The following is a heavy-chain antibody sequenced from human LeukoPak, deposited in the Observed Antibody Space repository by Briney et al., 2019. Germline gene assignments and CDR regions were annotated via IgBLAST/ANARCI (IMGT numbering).Heavy chain of an antibody. J-gene: IGHJ4*02. D-gene: IGHD2-15*01. CDR1: GYTFTSYD. V-gene: IGHV1-8*01. Sequence: GASVKVSCKASGYTFTSYDINWVRQATGQGLEGMGWMNPNSGNTGYAQKFQGRVTMTRNTSISTAYMELSSLRSADTAVYYCASGCSGGSCYNYWGQGTLVTVSS. CDR2: MNPNSGNT. CDR3: ASGCSGGSCYNY.